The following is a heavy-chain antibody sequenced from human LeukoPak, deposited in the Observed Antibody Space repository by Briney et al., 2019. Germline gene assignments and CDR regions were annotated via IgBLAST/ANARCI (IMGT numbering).Heavy chain of an antibody. J-gene: IGHJ5*01. Sequence: ASVKVSCKTSGYTFTNYYIHWVRQAPGQGLEWMGMINPDDDRTNYTQRFQGRITMTRDMSTSTVYMELSSLRSEDTAMYSCARVIGVLGPATIDGFWRGYYDSWGQGTLVTVSS. CDR2: INPDDDRT. CDR1: GYTFTNYY. V-gene: IGHV1-46*01. D-gene: IGHD3-3*01. CDR3: ARVIGVLGPATIDGFWRGYYDS.